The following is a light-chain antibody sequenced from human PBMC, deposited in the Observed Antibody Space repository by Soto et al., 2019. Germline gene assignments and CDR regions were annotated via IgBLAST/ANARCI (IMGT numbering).Light chain of an antibody. V-gene: IGKV1-5*01. CDR2: EAS. CDR1: QSISSW. J-gene: IGKJ4*01. Sequence: DIPMTQSPSTLSASVGDRVTITCRASQSISSWLARYQQKPGKAPKLLIHEASRLESGVPSRFSGSESGTEFTLTISGLHPEDFATYYCQQYTNFPLTFGGGTRVEI. CDR3: QQYTNFPLT.